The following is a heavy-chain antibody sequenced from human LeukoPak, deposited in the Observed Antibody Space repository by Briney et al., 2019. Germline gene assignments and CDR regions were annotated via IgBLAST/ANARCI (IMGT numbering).Heavy chain of an antibody. CDR1: GFTFTDYW. Sequence: GGSLRLSCAASGFTFTDYWMSWVRQAPGKGLEWVANIKQDGSEKYYVDSVKGRFTISRDNAKNSLYLQMNSLRAEDTAVYYCARVLSSGYGMVVWGQGTTVTVSS. CDR2: IKQDGSEK. J-gene: IGHJ6*02. V-gene: IGHV3-7*01. CDR3: ARVLSSGYGMVV. D-gene: IGHD6-19*01.